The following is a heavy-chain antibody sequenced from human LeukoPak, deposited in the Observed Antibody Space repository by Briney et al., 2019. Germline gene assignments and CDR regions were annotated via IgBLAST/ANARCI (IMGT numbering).Heavy chain of an antibody. D-gene: IGHD6-6*01. J-gene: IGHJ4*02. CDR3: ARVFKPRGQLVAILDY. CDR1: GYTFTSYG. V-gene: IGHV7-4-1*02. Sequence: ASVKVSCKASGYTFTSYGISWVRQAPGQGLEWMGWINTNTGNPTYAQGFTGRFVFSLDTSVSTAYLQISGLKAEDTAVYYCARVFKPRGQLVAILDYWGQGTLVTVSS. CDR2: INTNTGNP.